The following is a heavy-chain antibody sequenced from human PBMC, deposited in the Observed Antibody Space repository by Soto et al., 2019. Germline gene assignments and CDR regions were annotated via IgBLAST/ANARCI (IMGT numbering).Heavy chain of an antibody. D-gene: IGHD3-3*01. V-gene: IGHV6-1*01. J-gene: IGHJ6*01. CDR1: GDSVSSNSAA. CDR2: TYYRSKWYN. CDR3: ARTRVYDSYNYYGMAV. Sequence: SPTLSLTCAISGDSVSSNSAAWNWIRQSPSRGLEWLGRTYYRSKWYNDYAVSVKSRITINPDTSKNQFSLQLNSVTPEDTAVYCCARTRVYDSYNYYGMAVWGQGTTVTVSS.